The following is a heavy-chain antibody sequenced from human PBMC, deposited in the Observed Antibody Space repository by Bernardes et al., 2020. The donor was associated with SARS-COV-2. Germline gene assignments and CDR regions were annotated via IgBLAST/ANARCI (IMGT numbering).Heavy chain of an antibody. J-gene: IGHJ6*02. V-gene: IGHV3-23*01. Sequence: GGSLRLSCAASGFTFSSYAMSWVRQPPGKGLELVSAISGSGGSTYYADSVKRRFTISRDNSKNTLYLQMNSLRAEDTAVYYCPKARGYGDYVYYYYGMDGWGQGTAGTASS. CDR2: ISGSGGST. CDR1: GFTFSSYA. D-gene: IGHD4-17*01. CDR3: PKARGYGDYVYYYYGMDG.